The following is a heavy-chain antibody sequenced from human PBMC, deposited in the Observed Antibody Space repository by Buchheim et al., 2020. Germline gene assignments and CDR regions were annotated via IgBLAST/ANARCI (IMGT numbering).Heavy chain of an antibody. CDR2: ISSSSSYI. J-gene: IGHJ5*02. Sequence: EVQLVESGGSLVKPGGSLRLSCAASGFTFSSYSMNWVRQAPGKGLEWVSSISSSSSYIYYADSVKGRFTISRDNAKNSLYLQMNSLRAEDTAVYYCARDRCTGGVCMEWWVGWFDPWGQGTL. CDR3: ARDRCTGGVCMEWWVGWFDP. V-gene: IGHV3-21*01. CDR1: GFTFSSYS. D-gene: IGHD2-8*02.